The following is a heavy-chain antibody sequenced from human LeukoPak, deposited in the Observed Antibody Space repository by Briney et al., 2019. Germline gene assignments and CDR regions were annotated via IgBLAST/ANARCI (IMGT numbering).Heavy chain of an antibody. CDR1: GFTVSSNY. CDR3: AKDLIAVAGPFDY. J-gene: IGHJ4*02. V-gene: IGHV3-53*04. CDR2: IYSGGST. Sequence: GGSLRLSCAASGFTVSSNYMSWVRQAPGKGLEWVSVIYSGGSTYYADSVKGRFTISRHNSKNTLYLQMNSLRAEDTAVYYCAKDLIAVAGPFDYWGQGTLVTVSS. D-gene: IGHD6-19*01.